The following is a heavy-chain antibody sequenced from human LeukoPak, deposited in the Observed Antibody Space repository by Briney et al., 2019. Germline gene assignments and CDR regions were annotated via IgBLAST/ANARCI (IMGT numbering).Heavy chain of an antibody. J-gene: IGHJ4*02. V-gene: IGHV1-46*01. CDR1: GYTFTSYY. Sequence: ASVKVSCKASGYTFTSYYMHWVRQAPGQGLEWMGIINPSGGSTSYAQKFQGRVTMTRDTSRSTVYMELSSLRYEDTAVYYCAGAGGDGYPWDYWGQGTLVTVSS. CDR2: INPSGGST. D-gene: IGHD5-24*01. CDR3: AGAGGDGYPWDY.